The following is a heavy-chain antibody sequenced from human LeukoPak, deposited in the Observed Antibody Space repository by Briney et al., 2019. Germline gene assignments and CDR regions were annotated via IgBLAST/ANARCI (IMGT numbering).Heavy chain of an antibody. D-gene: IGHD3-22*01. J-gene: IGHJ3*02. CDR1: GGSISTYY. CDR2: IDYSGST. V-gene: IGHV4-59*01. Sequence: PSETLSLTCTVSGGSISTYYWNWIRQPPGKGLECIGYIDYSGSTSYNPSLKSRVAISVDTSKNHFSLKLSSVTAADTAVYYCARGFGYDSTGYRAFDIWGQGTMVTVSS. CDR3: ARGFGYDSTGYRAFDI.